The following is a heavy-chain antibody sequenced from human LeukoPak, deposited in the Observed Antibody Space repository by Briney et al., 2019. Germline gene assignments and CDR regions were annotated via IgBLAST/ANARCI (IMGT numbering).Heavy chain of an antibody. V-gene: IGHV4-39*07. J-gene: IGHJ1*01. CDR1: GGSISSSSYY. CDR2: IYYSGST. D-gene: IGHD3-22*01. Sequence: PSETLSLTCTVSGGSISSSSYYWGWIRQPPGKGLEWIGSIYYSGSTYYNPSLKSRVTISVDTSKNQFSLKLSSVTAADTAVYYCARGNHYYDSSAYLAWESFQHWGQGTLVTVSS. CDR3: ARGNHYYDSSAYLAWESFQH.